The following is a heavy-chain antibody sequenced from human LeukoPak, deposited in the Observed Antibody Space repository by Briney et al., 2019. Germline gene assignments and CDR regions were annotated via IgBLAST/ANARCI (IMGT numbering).Heavy chain of an antibody. V-gene: IGHV3-30*19. CDR1: GFTFSSYG. CDR2: ISYDGSNK. CDR3: ARDQGAQRAFDY. J-gene: IGHJ4*02. Sequence: PGRSLRLSCAASGFTFSSYGMHWVRQAPGKGLEWVAVISYDGSNKYYADSVKGRFTISRDNSKNTLYLQMNSLRAEDTAVYYCARDQGAQRAFDYWGQGTLVTVSS.